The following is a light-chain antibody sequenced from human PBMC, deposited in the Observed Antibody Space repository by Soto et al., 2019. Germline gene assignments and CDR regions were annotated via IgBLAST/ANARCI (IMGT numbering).Light chain of an antibody. CDR3: QQLNSYPPVT. V-gene: IGKV1-9*01. Sequence: IQLTQSPSSLSASVGDRVTVTCRASQDIRNYLAWYQQRPGKAPKLLIYAASTLQSGVPSRFSGSGSGTEFTLTITSLQPEDFATYYCQQLNSYPPVTFGPGTKVDIK. CDR1: QDIRNY. CDR2: AAS. J-gene: IGKJ3*01.